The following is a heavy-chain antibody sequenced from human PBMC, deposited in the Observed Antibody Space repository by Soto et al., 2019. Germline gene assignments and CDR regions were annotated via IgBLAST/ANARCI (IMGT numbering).Heavy chain of an antibody. Sequence: GGSLRLSCAASGFTFSSYSMNWVRQAPGKGLEWVSSISSSSSYIYYADSVKGRFTISRDNAKNSLYLQMNSLRAEDTAVYYCARDSSSWPIFDYWGQGTLVTVSS. CDR3: ARDSSSWPIFDY. V-gene: IGHV3-21*01. J-gene: IGHJ4*02. CDR2: ISSSSSYI. D-gene: IGHD6-13*01. CDR1: GFTFSSYS.